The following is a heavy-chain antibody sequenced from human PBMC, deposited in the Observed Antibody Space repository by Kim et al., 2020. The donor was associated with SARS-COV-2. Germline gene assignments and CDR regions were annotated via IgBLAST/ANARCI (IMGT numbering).Heavy chain of an antibody. CDR2: INHSGST. CDR3: ARGYNMFGY. Sequence: SETLSLTCAVYGGSFSGYYWSWIRQPPGKGLEWIGEINHSGSTNYNPSLKSRVTISVDTSKNQFSLKLSSVTAADTAVYYCARGYNMFGYWGQGTLVTVS. V-gene: IGHV4-34*01. D-gene: IGHD3-10*02. J-gene: IGHJ4*02. CDR1: GGSFSGYY.